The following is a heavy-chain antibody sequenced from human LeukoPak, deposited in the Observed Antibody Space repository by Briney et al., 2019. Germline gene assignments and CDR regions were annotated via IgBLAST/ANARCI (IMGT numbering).Heavy chain of an antibody. Sequence: PGGSLRLSCAASGFTFSSYSMNWVRQAPGKGLEWVSYISSSSSTIYYADSVKGRFTISRDNAKNSLYLQMNSLRAEDTAVYYCARESASWLGTNYYDYWGQGTLVTVSS. CDR2: ISSSSSTI. D-gene: IGHD1-1*01. CDR1: GFTFSSYS. CDR3: ARESASWLGTNYYDY. J-gene: IGHJ4*02. V-gene: IGHV3-48*01.